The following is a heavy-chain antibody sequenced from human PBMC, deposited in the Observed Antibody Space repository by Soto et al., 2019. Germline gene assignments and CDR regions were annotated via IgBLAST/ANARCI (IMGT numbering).Heavy chain of an antibody. D-gene: IGHD2-21*02. CDR2: IYYSGST. CDR3: ARDLAYCGGDCYSGGFDY. Sequence: SETLSLTCTVSGGSISSGGYYWGWIRQHTGKGLEWIGYIYYSGSTYYNPSLKSRVTMSVDTSKNQFSLKLSSVTAADTAVYYCARDLAYCGGDCYSGGFDYWGQGTLVTVSS. CDR1: GGSISSGGYY. V-gene: IGHV4-31*03. J-gene: IGHJ4*02.